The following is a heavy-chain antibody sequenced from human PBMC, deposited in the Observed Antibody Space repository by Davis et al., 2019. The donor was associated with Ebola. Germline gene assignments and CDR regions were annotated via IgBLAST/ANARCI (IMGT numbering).Heavy chain of an antibody. CDR1: GYTFTTYG. Sequence: SVKVSCKASGYTFTTYGISWVRQAPGQGLEWMGGIIPIFGTANYAQKFQGRVTITADESTSTAYMELSSLRSEDTAVYYCARDRPVEGDYGSFDIWGQGTMVTVSS. CDR2: IIPIFGTA. CDR3: ARDRPVEGDYGSFDI. D-gene: IGHD4-17*01. J-gene: IGHJ3*02. V-gene: IGHV1-69*13.